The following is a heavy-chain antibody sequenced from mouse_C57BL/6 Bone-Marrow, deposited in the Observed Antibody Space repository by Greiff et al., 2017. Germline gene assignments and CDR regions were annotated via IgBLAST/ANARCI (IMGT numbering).Heavy chain of an antibody. CDR1: GFTFSSYT. J-gene: IGHJ4*01. D-gene: IGHD2-5*01. CDR2: ISGGGGNT. V-gene: IGHV5-9*01. Sequence: EVQLVESGGGLVKPGGSLKLSCAASGFTFSSYTMSWVRQTPEKRLEWVATISGGGGNTYYPDSVKGRFTISRDNAKNTLYLQMSSLRSEDTALYYCARYYYSNRYYYVMDYWGQGTSVTVSS. CDR3: ARYYYSNRYYYVMDY.